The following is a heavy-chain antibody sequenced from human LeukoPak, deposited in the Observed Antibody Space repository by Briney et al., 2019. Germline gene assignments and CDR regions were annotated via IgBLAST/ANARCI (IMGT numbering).Heavy chain of an antibody. V-gene: IGHV1-2*02. CDR1: GYTFTDHY. J-gene: IGHJ4*02. Sequence: ASVTVSCKASGYTFTDHYMHWVRQAPGQGLECKGFINPKTAATRYAQKFQGSITVTRDTSFNTPYMELSGLGPDDTAMYYCVRVGYCGANCYYYVDYWGQGTLVTVSS. D-gene: IGHD2-21*02. CDR3: VRVGYCGANCYYYVDY. CDR2: INPKTAAT.